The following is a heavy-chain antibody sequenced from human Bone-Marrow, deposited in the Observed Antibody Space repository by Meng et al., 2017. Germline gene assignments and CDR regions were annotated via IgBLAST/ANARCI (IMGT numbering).Heavy chain of an antibody. CDR3: ARDCYGGSGYYYVGQTYYYYGMDV. CDR1: GFTFSSYW. J-gene: IGHJ6*02. CDR2: IKQDGSEK. Sequence: GGSLTLPCAASGFTFSSYWMSWVRQAPGKGLEWVGNIKQDGSEKYYVDSVKGRFTISRDNAKNSLYLQMHSLRAEDTAVYYCARDCYGGSGYYYVGQTYYYYGMDVWGQGTTVTVSS. D-gene: IGHD3-22*01. V-gene: IGHV3-7*01.